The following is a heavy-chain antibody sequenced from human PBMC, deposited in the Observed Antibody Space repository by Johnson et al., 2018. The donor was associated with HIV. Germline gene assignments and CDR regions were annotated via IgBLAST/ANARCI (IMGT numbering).Heavy chain of an antibody. V-gene: IGHV3-66*01. CDR3: ENGWFSGAFDI. D-gene: IGHD3-10*01. CDR2: IYSGGNT. CDR1: GFTFSDYY. J-gene: IGHJ3*02. Sequence: VQLVESGGGLVQPGGSLRLSCAASGFTFSDYYMSWIRQAPGKGLEWVSVIYSGGNTYYADSVKGRFTISRDNSKNTLYLHRNSLRAEDTAVYYCENGWFSGAFDIWGQGTLVTVSS.